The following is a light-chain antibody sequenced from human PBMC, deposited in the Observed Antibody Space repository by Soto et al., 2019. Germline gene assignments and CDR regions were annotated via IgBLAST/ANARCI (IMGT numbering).Light chain of an antibody. CDR2: EVS. V-gene: IGLV2-8*01. J-gene: IGLJ1*01. CDR3: SLYTSTSTFV. CDR1: SSDIGAYNY. Sequence: QSVLTQPPSASGSPGQSVTISCTGTSSDIGAYNYVSWYQQHPGKAPKLVIHEVSERPSGVPDRFSGSKSGNTASLTVSGLQAEDEADYYCSLYTSTSTFVFGTGTKVTVL.